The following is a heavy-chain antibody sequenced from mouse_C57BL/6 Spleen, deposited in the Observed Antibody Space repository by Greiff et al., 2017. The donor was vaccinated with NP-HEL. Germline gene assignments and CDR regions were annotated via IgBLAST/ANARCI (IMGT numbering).Heavy chain of an antibody. CDR2: IDPSDSYT. CDR3: ARAGVAYAMDY. CDR1: GYTFTSYW. J-gene: IGHJ4*01. V-gene: IGHV1-69*01. Sequence: QVQLQQPGAELVMPGASVKLSCKASGYTFTSYWMHWVKQRPGQGLEWIGEIDPSDSYTNYNQKFKGKSTLTVDKSSSTAYMQLSSLTSEDSAVYYCARAGVAYAMDYWGQGTSVTVSS.